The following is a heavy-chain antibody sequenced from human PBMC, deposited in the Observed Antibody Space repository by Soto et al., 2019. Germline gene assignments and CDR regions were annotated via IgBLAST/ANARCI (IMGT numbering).Heavy chain of an antibody. V-gene: IGHV1-8*01. Sequence: SXKVSFKAAGYTXNSYNIDWVRQAKGQGLEWMGWMNPNSGDKGYAKKFLDRVTMTSDTTIRTAYPEISSMTSEDTAVYYCARGGRYLEWFPWFDPWGQGPLGTVSS. D-gene: IGHD3-3*01. CDR1: GYTXNSYN. CDR2: MNPNSGDK. CDR3: ARGGRYLEWFPWFDP. J-gene: IGHJ5*02.